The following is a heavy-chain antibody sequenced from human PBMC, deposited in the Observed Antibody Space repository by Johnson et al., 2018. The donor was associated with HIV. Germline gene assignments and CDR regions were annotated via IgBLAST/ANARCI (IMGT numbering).Heavy chain of an antibody. CDR3: ATVWRNEGRHAFDV. Sequence: VQLVESGGGLVQPGGSLRLSCAASGLTVSSNYMNWVRQAPGKGLEWVSVLYSGGSTYYADFVKDRFIISRDNSKNTLYLQMNSLRAEDTAGYFCATVWRNEGRHAFDVWGQGTMVTGSS. CDR2: LYSGGST. CDR1: GLTVSSNY. J-gene: IGHJ3*01. V-gene: IGHV3-66*01. D-gene: IGHD1-1*01.